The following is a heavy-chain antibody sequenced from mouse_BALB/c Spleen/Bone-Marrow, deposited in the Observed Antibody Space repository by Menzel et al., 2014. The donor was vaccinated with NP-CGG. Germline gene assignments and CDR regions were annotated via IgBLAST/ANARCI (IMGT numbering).Heavy chain of an antibody. CDR2: INPSNGRT. CDR1: GYTFTSYW. CDR3: ALYYYGSLDH. J-gene: IGHJ2*01. Sequence: QAHLQQSGAELVKPGASVKLSCKASGYTFTSYWMHWVKQRPGQGLEWIGEINPSNGRTNYHEKFKSKATLTVDKSSSTAYMQLSSLTSEDSAVYYCALYYYGSLDHWGQGTTLTVSS. V-gene: IGHV1S81*02. D-gene: IGHD1-1*01.